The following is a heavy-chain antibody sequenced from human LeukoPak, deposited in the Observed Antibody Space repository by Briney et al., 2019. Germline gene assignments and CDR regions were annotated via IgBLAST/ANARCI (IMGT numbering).Heavy chain of an antibody. CDR3: ARVWLRGFDP. V-gene: IGHV4-34*01. CDR1: GGSFSGYY. CDR2: INHSGST. D-gene: IGHD5-12*01. J-gene: IGHJ5*02. Sequence: SETLSLTCAVSGGSFSGYYWSWIRQPPGKGLEWIGEINHSGSTNYNPSLKSRVTISVDTSKNQFSLKLSSVTAADTAVYYCARVWLRGFDPWGQGTLVTVSS.